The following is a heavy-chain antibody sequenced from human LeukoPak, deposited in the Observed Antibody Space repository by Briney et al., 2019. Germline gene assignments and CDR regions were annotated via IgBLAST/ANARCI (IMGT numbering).Heavy chain of an antibody. V-gene: IGHV3-11*01. J-gene: IGHJ4*02. Sequence: PGGSLRLSCAASGFTFSDYYMSWIRQAPGKGLEWVSYISSSGSTIYYADSVKGRFTISRDNAKNSLYLQMNSLRAEDTAVYYCARDLRGLGELSLDDYWGREPWSPSPQ. CDR3: ARDLRGLGELSLDDY. CDR1: GFTFSDYY. D-gene: IGHD3-16*02. CDR2: ISSSGSTI.